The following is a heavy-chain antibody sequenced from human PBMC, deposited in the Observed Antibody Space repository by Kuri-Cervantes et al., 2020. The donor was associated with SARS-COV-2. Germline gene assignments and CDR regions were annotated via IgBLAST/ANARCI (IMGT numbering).Heavy chain of an antibody. CDR2: MNPNSGGT. CDR1: GYTFTSYD. Sequence: ASVKVSCKASGYTFTSYDINWVRQATGQGLEWMGWMNPNSGGTNYAQKSQGRVTMTRDTSISTAYMELSRLRSDDTAVYYCARGVLVVYASPESWFDPWGQGTLVTVSS. D-gene: IGHD2-8*02. V-gene: IGHV1-2*02. CDR3: ARGVLVVYASPESWFDP. J-gene: IGHJ5*02.